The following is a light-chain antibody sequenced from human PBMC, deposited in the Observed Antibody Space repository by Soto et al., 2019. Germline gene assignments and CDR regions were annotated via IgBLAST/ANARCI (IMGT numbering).Light chain of an antibody. CDR1: QSISTW. CDR2: KAS. CDR3: QHSNSYPLT. V-gene: IGKV1-5*03. J-gene: IGKJ4*01. Sequence: DIPMTQSPSTLSASVGDRVTITCRASQSISTWLAWYQRKPGKAPKLLIYKASSLESGVPSRFSGSGSGTEFTLTISSLQPDDFATYYCQHSNSYPLTFCGGTKVDIK.